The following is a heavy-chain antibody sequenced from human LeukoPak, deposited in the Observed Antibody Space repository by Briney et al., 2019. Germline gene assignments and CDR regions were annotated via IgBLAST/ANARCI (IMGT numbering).Heavy chain of an antibody. Sequence: GGSLRLSCAASGFTFSDYYMNWIRQAPGKGLEWVSYISNSGTTIYYADSVKGRFTISRDNAKNSLYLQMNSLRAEDTAVYYCASYYYYDTTSAFDIWGQGTMVTVSS. V-gene: IGHV3-11*04. CDR2: ISNSGTTI. CDR1: GFTFSDYY. CDR3: ASYYYYDTTSAFDI. D-gene: IGHD3-22*01. J-gene: IGHJ3*02.